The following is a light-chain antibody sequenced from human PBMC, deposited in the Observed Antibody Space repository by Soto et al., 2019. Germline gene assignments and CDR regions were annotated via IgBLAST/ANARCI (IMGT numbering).Light chain of an antibody. J-gene: IGKJ1*01. CDR1: QSVSSD. CDR2: GAS. Sequence: ETVMTQSPATLSVSPGERATLSCRASQSVSSDLAWYQQKPGQAPRLLIFGASTRATSIPARVTGSGSGTEFTLTISSLQSEDFAVYYCQQYKNWPRTFGQGTKVEFK. CDR3: QQYKNWPRT. V-gene: IGKV3-15*01.